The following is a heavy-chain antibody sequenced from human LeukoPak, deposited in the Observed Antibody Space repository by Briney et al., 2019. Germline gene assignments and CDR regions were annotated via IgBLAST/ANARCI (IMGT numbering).Heavy chain of an antibody. J-gene: IGHJ3*01. Sequence: GGSLRLSCAASGFTFSSYEMNWVRQPPGKGLEWVSYISSSGSTIYYADSVKGRFTISRDNAKNSLYLQMNSLRAEDTAVYYCAREGYDSSGYYQADWGQGTMVTVSS. CDR3: AREGYDSSGYYQAD. CDR2: ISSSGSTI. V-gene: IGHV3-48*03. CDR1: GFTFSSYE. D-gene: IGHD3-22*01.